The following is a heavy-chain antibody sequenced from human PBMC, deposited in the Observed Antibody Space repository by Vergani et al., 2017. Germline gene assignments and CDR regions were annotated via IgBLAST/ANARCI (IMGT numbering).Heavy chain of an antibody. Sequence: QVQLVQSGAEVKKPGASVKVSCKASGYTFTSYGISWVRQAPGQGLEWMGRIIPIFGTANYAQKFQGRVTITADESTSTAYMELSSLRSEDTAVYYCARPGEVDTAMAYGMDVWGQGTTVTVSS. CDR2: IIPIFGTA. D-gene: IGHD5-18*01. V-gene: IGHV1-69*13. J-gene: IGHJ6*02. CDR1: GYTFTSYG. CDR3: ARPGEVDTAMAYGMDV.